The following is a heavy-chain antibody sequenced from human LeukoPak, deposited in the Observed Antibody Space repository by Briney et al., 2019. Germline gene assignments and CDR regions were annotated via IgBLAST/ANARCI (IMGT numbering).Heavy chain of an antibody. CDR2: INPNSGGT. Sequence: ASVKVSCKTSGYTFTTHGISWVRQATGQGLEWMGWINPNSGGTNYAQKFQGSVTMTRDTSISTAYMELSRLRSDDTAVYYCARVIASSGWYSGHFDYWGEGTLVTVSS. D-gene: IGHD6-19*01. CDR1: GYTFTTHG. J-gene: IGHJ4*02. V-gene: IGHV1-2*02. CDR3: ARVIASSGWYSGHFDY.